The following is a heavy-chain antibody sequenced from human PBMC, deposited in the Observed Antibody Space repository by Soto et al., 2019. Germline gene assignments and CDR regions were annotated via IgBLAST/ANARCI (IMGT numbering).Heavy chain of an antibody. V-gene: IGHV1-58*01. CDR2: IVVGSGNT. D-gene: IGHD6-6*01. CDR3: AAKSDSIAAWGFVDY. Sequence: SVKVSCKASGFTFTSSAVQWVRQARGQRLEWIGWIVVGSGNTNYAQKFQERVTITRDMSTSTAYMELSSLRSEDTAVYYCAAKSDSIAAWGFVDYWGQGTLVTVSS. J-gene: IGHJ4*02. CDR1: GFTFTSSA.